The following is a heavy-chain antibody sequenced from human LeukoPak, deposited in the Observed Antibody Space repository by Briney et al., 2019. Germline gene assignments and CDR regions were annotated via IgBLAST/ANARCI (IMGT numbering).Heavy chain of an antibody. D-gene: IGHD4-17*01. CDR2: ISYDGSNK. CDR1: GFTFSSYA. V-gene: IGHV3-30-3*01. Sequence: GRSLRLSCAASGFTFSSYAMHWVRQAPGKGLEWVAVISYDGSNKYYADSVKGRFTISRDNSKNTLYLQMNSLRAEDTAVYYCARGFPYDDPTEGYYYLMDVWGQGTTVTVSS. J-gene: IGHJ6*02. CDR3: ARGFPYDDPTEGYYYLMDV.